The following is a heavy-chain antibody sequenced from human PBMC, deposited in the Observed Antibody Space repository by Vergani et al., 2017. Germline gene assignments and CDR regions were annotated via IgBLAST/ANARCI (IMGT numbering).Heavy chain of an antibody. D-gene: IGHD2-2*01. Sequence: VQLVESGGGLIQPGGSLRLSCAASGFTVSSHYWSWIRQPPGKGLEWIGYIYYSGSTNYNPSLKSRVTISVDTSKNQFSLKLSSVTAADTAVYYCARSDGCSSTSCYDDAFDIWGQGTMVTVSS. CDR2: IYYSGST. J-gene: IGHJ3*02. CDR3: ARSDGCSSTSCYDDAFDI. CDR1: GFTVSSHY. V-gene: IGHV4-59*02.